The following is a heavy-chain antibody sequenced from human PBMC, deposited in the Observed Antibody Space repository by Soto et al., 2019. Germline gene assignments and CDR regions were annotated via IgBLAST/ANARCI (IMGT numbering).Heavy chain of an antibody. D-gene: IGHD1-26*01. CDR1: GGSINSGNYY. CDR3: AKYLGGSYSPIAY. J-gene: IGHJ4*02. V-gene: IGHV4-39*02. Sequence: QLQLQESGPGLVKPSGTLSLICTVSGGSINSGNYYWGWIRQPPGKGLEWIGSIYYSGSTYYSPSLKSRVTVSVDTSKNHFSLELSSVTAADTAVYYCAKYLGGSYSPIAYWGQGTLVTVSS. CDR2: IYYSGST.